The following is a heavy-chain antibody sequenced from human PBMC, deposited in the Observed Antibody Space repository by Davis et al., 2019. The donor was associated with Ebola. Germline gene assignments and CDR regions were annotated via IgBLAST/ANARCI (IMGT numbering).Heavy chain of an antibody. V-gene: IGHV4-59*01. Sequence: SETLSLTCAVYGGSFSGYYWSWIRQPPGKGLEWIGYIYYSGSTNYNPSLKSRVTISVDTSKNQFSLKLSSVTAADTAVYYCARVAPYYYDSSGYYAWSYFDYWGQGTLVTVSS. CDR2: IYYSGST. CDR3: ARVAPYYYDSSGYYAWSYFDY. CDR1: GGSFSGYY. D-gene: IGHD3-22*01. J-gene: IGHJ4*02.